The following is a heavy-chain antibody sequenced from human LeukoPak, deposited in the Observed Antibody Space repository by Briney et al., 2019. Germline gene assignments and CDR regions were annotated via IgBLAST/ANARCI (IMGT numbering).Heavy chain of an antibody. V-gene: IGHV4-34*01. D-gene: IGHD3-22*01. CDR1: GGSFSGYY. CDR2: INHSGST. CDR3: ARGWGFYDSSGYRY. J-gene: IGHJ4*02. Sequence: SETLSLTCAVYGGSFSGYYWSWIRQPPGKGLEWIGEINHSGSTNYNPSLKSRVTISVDTSKNQFSLKLSSVTAADTAVYYCARGWGFYDSSGYRYWGQGTVVTVSS.